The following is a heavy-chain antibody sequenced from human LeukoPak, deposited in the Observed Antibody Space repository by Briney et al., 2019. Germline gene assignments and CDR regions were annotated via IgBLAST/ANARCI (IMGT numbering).Heavy chain of an antibody. D-gene: IGHD1-1*01. J-gene: IGHJ4*02. CDR3: ARDLGERRDY. V-gene: IGHV3-53*01. CDR1: GFTVSSNY. CDR2: ICSGGST. Sequence: GGSLRLTCAASGFTVSSNYMSWVRQAPGKGLEWVSVICSGGSTYYADSVKGRFTISRDNSKNTLYLQMNSLRAEDTAVYYCARDLGERRDYWGQGTLVTVSS.